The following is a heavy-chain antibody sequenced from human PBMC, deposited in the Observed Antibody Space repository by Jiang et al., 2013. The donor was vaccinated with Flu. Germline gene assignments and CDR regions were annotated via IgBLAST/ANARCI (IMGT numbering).Heavy chain of an antibody. V-gene: IGHV4-34*01. D-gene: IGHD3-3*01. CDR2: INHSGST. Sequence: LLKPSETLSLTCAVYGGSFSGYYWSWIRQPPGKGLEWIGEINHSGSTNYNPSLKSRVTISVDTSKNQFSLKLSSVTAADTAVYYCARGLDYDFWSGYSYYYYGMDVWGQGTTVTVSS. CDR1: GGSFSGYY. J-gene: IGHJ6*02. CDR3: ARGLDYDFWSGYSYYYYGMDV.